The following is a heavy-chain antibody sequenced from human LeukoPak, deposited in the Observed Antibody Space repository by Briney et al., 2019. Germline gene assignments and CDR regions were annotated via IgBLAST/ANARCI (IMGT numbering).Heavy chain of an antibody. J-gene: IGHJ4*02. V-gene: IGHV4-38-2*01. CDR1: GYSISSDNY. Sequence: SETLSLTCAVSGYSISSDNYWVWIRQPPGQGLEWTGGIYHSGSTYYNPSLKSRVTMSVDPSKNQFSLKLSSVTAADTAVHYCARAPRDSSSSNYMRRFDYWGQGTLVTVSS. D-gene: IGHD3-22*01. CDR2: IYHSGST. CDR3: ARAPRDSSSSNYMRRFDY.